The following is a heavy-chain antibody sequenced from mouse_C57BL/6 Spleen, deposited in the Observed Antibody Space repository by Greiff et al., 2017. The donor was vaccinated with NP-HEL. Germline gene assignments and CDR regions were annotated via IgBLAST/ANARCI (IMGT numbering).Heavy chain of an antibody. CDR1: GYSITSGYD. V-gene: IGHV3-1*01. CDR2: ISYSGST. CDR3: AREGYYGPWFAY. D-gene: IGHD1-1*01. J-gene: IGHJ3*01. Sequence: EVQLVESGPGMVKPSQSLSLTCTVTGYSITSGYDWHWIRHFPGNKLEWMGYISYSGSTNYNPSLKSRISITHDTSKNHFFLKLNSVTTEDTATYYCAREGYYGPWFAYWGQGTLVTVSA.